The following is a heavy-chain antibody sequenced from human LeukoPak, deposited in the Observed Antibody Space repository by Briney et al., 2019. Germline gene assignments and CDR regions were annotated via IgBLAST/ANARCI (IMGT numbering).Heavy chain of an antibody. Sequence: GGSLRLSCAASGFTLDDYTMHWVRLSPGKGLEWVSVISWHGSTTKYADSVRGRFTISRDNRKKSLSLQMNSLRHEDTALYYCAKDIGDSIGYNYFESWGQGTLVPVSS. V-gene: IGHV3-43*01. J-gene: IGHJ4*02. CDR2: ISWHGSTT. CDR3: AKDIGDSIGYNYFES. CDR1: GFTLDDYT. D-gene: IGHD3-22*01.